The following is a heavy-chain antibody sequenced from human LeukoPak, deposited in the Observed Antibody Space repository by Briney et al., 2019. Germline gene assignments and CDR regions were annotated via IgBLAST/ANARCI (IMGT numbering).Heavy chain of an antibody. D-gene: IGHD6-13*01. CDR1: GFTFSSYS. CDR2: ISSSSSYI. V-gene: IGHV3-21*01. CDR3: AKDDPEAAGLGLGS. Sequence: GRSLRLSCAASGFTFSSYSMNWVRQAPGKGLEWVSSISSSSSYIYYADSVKGRFTISRDNAKKSLYLQMNSLRTEDTAVYYCAKDDPEAAGLGLGSWGQGTLVTVSS. J-gene: IGHJ5*02.